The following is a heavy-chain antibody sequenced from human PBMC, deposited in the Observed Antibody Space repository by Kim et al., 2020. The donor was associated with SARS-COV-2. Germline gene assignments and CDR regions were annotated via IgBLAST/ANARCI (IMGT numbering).Heavy chain of an antibody. CDR2: LGAIGGDT. V-gene: IGHV3-23*01. CDR1: GLSLSKFG. D-gene: IGHD2-8*01. J-gene: IGHJ5*02. CDR3: ANWQNGAS. Sequence: GGSLRLSCAASGLSLSKFGMAWVRQAPGKGLEWVSALGAIGGDTYYADSVKGRFTISKDNSKNTLYLQMSSLRADDTAVYYCANWQNGASWGQGTLVTVSS.